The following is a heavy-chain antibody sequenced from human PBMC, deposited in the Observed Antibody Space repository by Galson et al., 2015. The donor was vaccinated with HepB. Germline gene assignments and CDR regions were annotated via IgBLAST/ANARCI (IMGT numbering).Heavy chain of an antibody. V-gene: IGHV4-39*07. Sequence: LSLTCTVSGGSISSSSYYWGWIRQPPGKGLEWIGSIYYSGSTYYNPSLKSRVTISVDTSKNQFSLKLSSVTAADTAVYYCAKDPFIAVDGLWTRRQGDYYYYGMDVWGQGTTVTVSS. J-gene: IGHJ6*02. CDR3: AKDPFIAVDGLWTRRQGDYYYYGMDV. D-gene: IGHD6-19*01. CDR1: GGSISSSSYY. CDR2: IYYSGST.